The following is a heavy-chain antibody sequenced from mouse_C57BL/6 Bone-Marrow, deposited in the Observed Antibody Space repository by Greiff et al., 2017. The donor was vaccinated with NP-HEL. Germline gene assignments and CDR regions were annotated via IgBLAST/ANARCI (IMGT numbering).Heavy chain of an antibody. D-gene: IGHD1-1*01. CDR3: ARDSYYYGSSYLYWYFDV. CDR2: IDPSDSYT. V-gene: IGHV1-69*01. Sequence: QVQLQQPGAELVMPGASVKLSCKASGYTFTSYWMHWVKQRPGQGLEWIGEIDPSDSYTNYIQKFKGKSTLTVDKSSSTAYMQLSSLTSEDSAVYYCARDSYYYGSSYLYWYFDVWGTGTTVTVSS. CDR1: GYTFTSYW. J-gene: IGHJ1*03.